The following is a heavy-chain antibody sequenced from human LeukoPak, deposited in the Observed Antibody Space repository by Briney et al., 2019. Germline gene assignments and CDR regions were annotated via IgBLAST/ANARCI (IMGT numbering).Heavy chain of an antibody. V-gene: IGHV3-53*01. CDR3: ARESSIVDYYYMDV. CDR1: GFTFSDYY. Sequence: GGSLRLSCAASGFTFSDYYMSWVRQAPGKGLEWVSVIYSGGSTYYADSVKGRFTISRDNSKNTLYLQMNSLRAEDTAVYYCARESSIVDYYYMDVWGKGTTVTISS. CDR2: IYSGGST. D-gene: IGHD1-26*01. J-gene: IGHJ6*03.